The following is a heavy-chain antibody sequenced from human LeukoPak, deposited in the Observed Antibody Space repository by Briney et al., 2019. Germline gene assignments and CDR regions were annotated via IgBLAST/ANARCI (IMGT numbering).Heavy chain of an antibody. J-gene: IGHJ3*02. CDR1: GYTFTTYN. CDR2: ISGYNVNT. Sequence: GASVKVSCKASGYTFTTYNINWVRQAPGQGLEWMGWISGYNVNTNYAQKLQGRVTMTTDTSTSTAYMELRSLKSDDTAVYYCASLKNYYDSSGYLVTDAFDIWGQGTMVTVSS. CDR3: ASLKNYYDSSGYLVTDAFDI. D-gene: IGHD3-22*01. V-gene: IGHV1-18*01.